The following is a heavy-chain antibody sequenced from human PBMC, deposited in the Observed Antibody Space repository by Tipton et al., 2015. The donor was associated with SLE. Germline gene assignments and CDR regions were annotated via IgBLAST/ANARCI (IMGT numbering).Heavy chain of an antibody. CDR1: GYTFIHKG. CDR2: ISVYNGYT. Sequence: QLVQSGVEVKKPGASVKVSCKASGYTFIHKGISWVRQAPGQGLEFMGWISVYNGYTNYAQKSQGRVTLTTDTSTSTAYMELRSLRSDDTAVYYCARVVVGAFDYWGQGTLVTVSS. J-gene: IGHJ4*02. CDR3: ARVVVGAFDY. V-gene: IGHV1-18*01. D-gene: IGHD2-15*01.